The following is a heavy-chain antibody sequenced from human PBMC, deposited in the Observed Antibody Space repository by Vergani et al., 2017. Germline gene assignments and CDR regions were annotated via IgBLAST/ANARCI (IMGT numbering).Heavy chain of an antibody. J-gene: IGHJ4*02. CDR3: AKHFRGWGIDY. CDR1: GFPLSNYD. D-gene: IGHD3-16*01. CDR2: IQFDGSNQ. V-gene: IGHV3-30*02. Sequence: QVQLVESGGGVVQRGGSLRLSCATSGFPLSNYDMQWIRQGPGKGLEFVAFIQFDGSNQYYSDSVKGRFTLSRQFSKNTLYLQMNSLRTDDTATYYCAKHFRGWGIDYWGQGTQVIVSS.